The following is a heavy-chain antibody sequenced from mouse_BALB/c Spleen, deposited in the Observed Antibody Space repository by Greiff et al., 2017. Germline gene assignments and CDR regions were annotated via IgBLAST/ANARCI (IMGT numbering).Heavy chain of an antibody. CDR3: ARKRYGYAMDY. J-gene: IGHJ4*01. CDR1: GYTFTSYW. D-gene: IGHD2-14*01. Sequence: VQRVESGAELAKPGASVKMSCKASGYTFTSYWMHWVKQRPGQGLEWIGYINPSTGYTEYNQKFKDKATLTADKSSSTAYMQLSSLTSEDSAVYYCARKRYGYAMDYWGQGTSVTVSS. V-gene: IGHV1-7*01. CDR2: INPSTGYT.